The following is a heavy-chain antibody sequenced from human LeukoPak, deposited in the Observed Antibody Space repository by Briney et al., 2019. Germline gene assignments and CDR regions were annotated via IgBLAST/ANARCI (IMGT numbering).Heavy chain of an antibody. Sequence: GGSLRLSCAASGFTFSSYVMRWVRQAPGKGLEWVSALRAGGGRTYYADFVRGRFTISRDNAKNTLYLQMYSLRAEYTAVYYCAKVLTIIAVADPFHYWGQGTLGTIS. D-gene: IGHD6-19*01. CDR2: LRAGGGRT. J-gene: IGHJ4*02. V-gene: IGHV3-23*01. CDR3: AKVLTIIAVADPFHY. CDR1: GFTFSSYV.